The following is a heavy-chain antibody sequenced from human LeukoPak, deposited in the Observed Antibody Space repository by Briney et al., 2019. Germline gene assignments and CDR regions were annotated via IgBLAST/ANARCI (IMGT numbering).Heavy chain of an antibody. D-gene: IGHD3-9*01. CDR2: IYYSGST. J-gene: IGHJ4*02. V-gene: IGHV4-59*08. CDR1: GGSMNRYY. CDR3: ARHVWLQPFDY. Sequence: SETLTLTCSVSGGSMNRYYWSWIRQSPGKGLEWIGYIYYSGSTNYNPSLKSRVTISVDTSKNQFSLKLSSVTAADTAVYYCARHVWLQPFDYWGQGTLVTVSS.